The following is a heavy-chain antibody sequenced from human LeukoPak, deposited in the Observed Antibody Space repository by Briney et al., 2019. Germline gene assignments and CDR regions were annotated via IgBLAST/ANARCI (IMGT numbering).Heavy chain of an antibody. D-gene: IGHD1-7*01. CDR3: ARERSVGLGTSYYHYGVDV. CDR2: IYYTGSI. V-gene: IGHV4-31*03. J-gene: IGHJ6*02. CDR1: GASISSSGSY. Sequence: PQTLSLTCTVSGASISSSGSYWTWIRQHPGKGLEWIAYIYYTGSIYYNPSLKSRVTMSVDTSKNQFSLKLNSVTAADTAVYYCARERSVGLGTSYYHYGVDVWGQGTSVTVSS.